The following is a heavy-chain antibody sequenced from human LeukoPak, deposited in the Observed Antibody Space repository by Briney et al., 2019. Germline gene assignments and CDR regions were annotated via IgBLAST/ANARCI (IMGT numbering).Heavy chain of an antibody. V-gene: IGHV1-69*05. Sequence: SVKVSCKASRGTFSSYAISWVRQAPGQGLEWMGRIIPIFGTANYAQKFQGRVTITTDESTSTAYVELSSLRSEDTAVYYCARTYYYDSSGYSSPFDYWGQGTLATVSS. CDR2: IIPIFGTA. CDR3: ARTYYYDSSGYSSPFDY. J-gene: IGHJ4*02. CDR1: RGTFSSYA. D-gene: IGHD3-22*01.